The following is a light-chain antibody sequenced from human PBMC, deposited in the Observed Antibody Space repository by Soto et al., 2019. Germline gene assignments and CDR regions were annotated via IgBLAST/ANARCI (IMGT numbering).Light chain of an antibody. Sequence: LSQSPAPQYMSLGARATLSCRSSKSVGNCSAWYQQKPGQAPRLRMYDVSDRATGIPARFSGSGSGTDFTLSISSLEPEDFAVYFCQQYFNWPKTFGQGTRLQIK. J-gene: IGKJ5*01. CDR1: KSVGNC. CDR2: DVS. CDR3: QQYFNWPKT. V-gene: IGKV3-11*01.